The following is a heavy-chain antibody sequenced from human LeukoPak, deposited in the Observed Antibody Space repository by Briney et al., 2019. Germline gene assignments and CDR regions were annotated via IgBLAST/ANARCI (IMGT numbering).Heavy chain of an antibody. CDR2: IWYDGTNE. Sequence: GRSLRLSCAASGFTFSNYGMHWVRQAPGKGLEWVALIWYDGTNEYYADSVKGRFTISRDNSKNTLYLQMNSLRAEDTAVYYCARESYGSGSYLDYWGQGTLVTVSS. V-gene: IGHV3-33*01. CDR3: ARESYGSGSYLDY. J-gene: IGHJ4*02. D-gene: IGHD3-10*01. CDR1: GFTFSNYG.